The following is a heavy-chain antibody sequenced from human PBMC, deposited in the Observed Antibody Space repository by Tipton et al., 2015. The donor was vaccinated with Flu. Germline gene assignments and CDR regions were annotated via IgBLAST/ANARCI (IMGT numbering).Heavy chain of an antibody. V-gene: IGHV3-11*01. CDR1: GFTFSDTY. D-gene: IGHD1-1*01. J-gene: IGHJ6*02. Sequence: SLRLSCAASGFTFSDTYMSWIRQAPGRGLEWVSYISSGGETINYADSVKGRFIISRDNTKNSLYLQMNSLNAEDTAVFYCARIKATQYYYSGMDVWGQGTTVTVSS. CDR3: ARIKATQYYYSGMDV. CDR2: ISSGGETI.